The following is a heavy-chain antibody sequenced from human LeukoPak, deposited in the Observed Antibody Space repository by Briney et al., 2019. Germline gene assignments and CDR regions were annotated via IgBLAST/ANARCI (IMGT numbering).Heavy chain of an antibody. CDR2: ISGSGGGT. V-gene: IGHV3-23*01. J-gene: IGHJ4*02. Sequence: GGSLRLSCAVSGISLSNYGMSWVRQAPGKGLEWGAGISGSGGGTNYADSVKGRFTISRDNPKNTLYLQMNRLRAEDTAVYFCAKRGVVIRVILVGFHKEAYYFDSWGQGALVTVSS. CDR1: GISLSNYG. D-gene: IGHD3-22*01. CDR3: AKRGVVIRVILVGFHKEAYYFDS.